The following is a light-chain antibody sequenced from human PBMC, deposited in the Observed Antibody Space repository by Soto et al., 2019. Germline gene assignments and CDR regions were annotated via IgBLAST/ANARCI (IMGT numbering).Light chain of an antibody. J-gene: IGKJ1*01. CDR1: QSVSSK. CDR2: GAS. CDR3: QQYNDWPTTWT. V-gene: IGKV3-15*01. Sequence: EIVMTQSPATLSVSPGERATLSCRASQSVSSKLAGYQQKPGQAPRVLIYGASTRATGIPARVSGSGSGTEFTLTISSLQSEDFAVYYCQQYNDWPTTWTFGQGTRVEIK.